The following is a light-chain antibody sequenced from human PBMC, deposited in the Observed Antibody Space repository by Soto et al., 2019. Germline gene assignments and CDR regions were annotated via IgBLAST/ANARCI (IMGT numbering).Light chain of an antibody. CDR1: QSISDF. CDR2: AAS. Sequence: DIQMTQSTSSLSESEGDRVTITCRASQSISDFLNWYQQKPGKDPKLLIYAASSWQSGVPSRFTGSGSGTGCTLNFSSLQPEDFATYYCQQSYSTPFTFGPGTTVDIK. V-gene: IGKV1-39*01. J-gene: IGKJ3*01. CDR3: QQSYSTPFT.